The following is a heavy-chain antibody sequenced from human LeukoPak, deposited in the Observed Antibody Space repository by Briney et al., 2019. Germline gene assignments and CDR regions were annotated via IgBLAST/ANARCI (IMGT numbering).Heavy chain of an antibody. D-gene: IGHD1-7*01. J-gene: IGHJ2*01. CDR2: IYHTGSR. CDR3: ARDAGTTRTYWYFDL. CDR1: GVSVSNNNW. Sequence: SETLSLTCAISGVSVSNNNWWSWVRQSPGKGLEWIGEIYHTGSRNYSPSLRGRVTISLDKSKNQFSLKLFSVTAADTAVYYCARDAGTTRTYWYFDLWGRGTLVTVSS. V-gene: IGHV4-4*02.